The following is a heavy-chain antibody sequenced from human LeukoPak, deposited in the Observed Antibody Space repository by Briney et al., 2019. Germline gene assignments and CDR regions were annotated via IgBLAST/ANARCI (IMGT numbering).Heavy chain of an antibody. CDR3: ALGMTTVTT. CDR1: GYTFTSYG. J-gene: IGHJ5*02. D-gene: IGHD4-17*01. V-gene: IGHV1-18*01. Sequence: GASVNVSCKASGYTFTSYGISWVRQAPGQGLEWMGWISAYNGNTNYAQKLQGRVTMTTDTSTSTAHMELRSLRSDDTAVYYCALGMTTVTTWGQGTLVTVSS. CDR2: ISAYNGNT.